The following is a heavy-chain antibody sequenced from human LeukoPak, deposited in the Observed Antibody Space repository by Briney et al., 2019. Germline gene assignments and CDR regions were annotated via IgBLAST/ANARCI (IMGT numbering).Heavy chain of an antibody. D-gene: IGHD2-2*01. CDR1: GFTFTSYG. Sequence: PGGSLRLSCVASGFTFTSYGMSWVRQAPGKGLEWVSAISGSGGSTYYADSVKGRFTISRDNSKNTLYLQMNSLRAEDTAVYYCAKEQYQLLGFDYWGQGTLVTVSS. V-gene: IGHV3-23*01. J-gene: IGHJ4*02. CDR2: ISGSGGST. CDR3: AKEQYQLLGFDY.